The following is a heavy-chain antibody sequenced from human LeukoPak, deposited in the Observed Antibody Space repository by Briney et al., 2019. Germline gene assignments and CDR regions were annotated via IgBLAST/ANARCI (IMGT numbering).Heavy chain of an antibody. CDR2: ISSSGSGGNT. J-gene: IGHJ4*02. Sequence: PGGFLRLSCAASGVTLSSYAMSWARQAPGKGLEWVSGISSSGSGGNTYYADSVKGRFTISRDNSKSTLYLQMDSLRAEDTAIYFCAKETGWDIVVVVAATQVGGYFDYWGQGTLVTVSS. D-gene: IGHD2-15*01. V-gene: IGHV3-23*01. CDR1: GVTLSSYA. CDR3: AKETGWDIVVVVAATQVGGYFDY.